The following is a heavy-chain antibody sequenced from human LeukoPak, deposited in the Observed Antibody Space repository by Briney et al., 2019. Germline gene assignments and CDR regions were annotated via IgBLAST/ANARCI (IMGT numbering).Heavy chain of an antibody. Sequence: ASVKVSCKASGYTFTDYYIHWVRQAPGQGLEWMAWINPNSGGTHYAQNFQGRVTMTRDTSISTAYMELSSLRSDDTAVYYCARGRPPNVVVATVIENYWGQGTLVTVSS. CDR2: INPNSGGT. V-gene: IGHV1-2*02. J-gene: IGHJ4*02. CDR3: ARGRPPNVVVATVIENY. D-gene: IGHD2-2*01. CDR1: GYTFTDYY.